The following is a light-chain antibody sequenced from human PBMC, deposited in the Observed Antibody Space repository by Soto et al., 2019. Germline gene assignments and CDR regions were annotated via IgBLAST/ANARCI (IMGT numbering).Light chain of an antibody. CDR1: SSDVGTYNY. CDR2: EVT. J-gene: IGLJ2*01. V-gene: IGLV2-14*01. CDR3: SSYTTSSTLV. Sequence: QSALTQPASVSGSPGQSITISCTGTSSDVGTYNYVSWYQQHPGKAPKLMIYEVTHRPSGVSNRFSGSKSGNTAYLTISGLQAEDDADYYCSSYTTSSTLVFGGGTKLTVL.